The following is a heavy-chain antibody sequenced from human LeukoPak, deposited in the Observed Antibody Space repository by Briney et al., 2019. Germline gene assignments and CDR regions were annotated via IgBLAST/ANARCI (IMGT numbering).Heavy chain of an antibody. CDR2: ISYDGTNK. V-gene: IGHV3-30*18. CDR3: AKGQEFDI. J-gene: IGHJ3*02. Sequence: GGSLRLSCAASGFIFSTYGIHWVRQAPGKGLEWVALISYDGTNKYYADSVKGRFTISRDNSKNTLFLQMNSLRAEDTAVYYCAKGQEFDIWGRGTMVTVSS. CDR1: GFIFSTYG.